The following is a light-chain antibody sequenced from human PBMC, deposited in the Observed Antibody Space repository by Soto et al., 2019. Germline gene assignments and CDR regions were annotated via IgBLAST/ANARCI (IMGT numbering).Light chain of an antibody. V-gene: IGKV1-17*03. CDR2: AAS. J-gene: IGKJ5*01. CDR3: LQHYNYPIT. Sequence: DIQMTQSPSAMSASVGDRVTISCRASQDIHNYLAWFQQKPGEVPKRLIYAASSLQSGVPSRFRAIGSGTEFTLTISGLQPEDFATYFCLQHYNYPITFGQGTRLEIK. CDR1: QDIHNY.